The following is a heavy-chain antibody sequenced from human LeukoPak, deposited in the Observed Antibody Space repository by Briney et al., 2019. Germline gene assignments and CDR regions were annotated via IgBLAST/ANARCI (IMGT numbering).Heavy chain of an antibody. CDR3: ARPDTYYYDSSGYYDAFDI. J-gene: IGHJ3*02. V-gene: IGHV3-23*01. D-gene: IGHD3-22*01. CDR2: ITGSGGST. CDR1: GFTFTTYA. Sequence: GGSLRLSCGASGFTFTTYAMTWVRQAPGKGLEWVSSITGSGGSTYYGDSVKGRFTISRDNSKNTLYLQMNSLRAEDTAVYYCARPDTYYYDSSGYYDAFDIWGQGTMVTVSS.